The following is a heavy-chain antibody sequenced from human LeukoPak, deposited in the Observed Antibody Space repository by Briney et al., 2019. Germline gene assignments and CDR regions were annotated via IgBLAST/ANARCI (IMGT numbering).Heavy chain of an antibody. CDR2: IIPIFGTA. Sequence: ASVKVSCKASGDTFSSYAISWVRQAPGQGLEWMGGIIPIFGTANYAQKFQGRVTITADESTSTAYMELSSLRSEDTAVYYCARVLAVAGRGYYYYGMDVWGQGTTVTVSS. CDR3: ARVLAVAGRGYYYYGMDV. V-gene: IGHV1-69*01. J-gene: IGHJ6*02. CDR1: GDTFSSYA. D-gene: IGHD6-19*01.